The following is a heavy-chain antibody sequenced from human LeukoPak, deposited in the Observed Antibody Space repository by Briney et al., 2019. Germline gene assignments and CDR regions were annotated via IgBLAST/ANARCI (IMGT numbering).Heavy chain of an antibody. Sequence: GGSLRLSCVASGITFSNYGMTWIRQAPGKGLEWVSWISGSGANTYYADSVQGRFSISRDNSKNTLYLQMYSLRAEDTAVYYCAKDPNGDYIGTFDMWGQGTMVTVSS. CDR3: AKDPNGDYIGTFDM. CDR2: ISGSGANT. D-gene: IGHD4-17*01. V-gene: IGHV3-23*01. CDR1: GITFSNYG. J-gene: IGHJ3*02.